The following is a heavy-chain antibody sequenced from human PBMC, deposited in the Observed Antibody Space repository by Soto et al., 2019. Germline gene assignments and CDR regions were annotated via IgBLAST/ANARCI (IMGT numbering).Heavy chain of an antibody. V-gene: IGHV1-69*13. CDR2: IIPIFGTA. Sequence: SVKVSCKASGGTFSSYAISWVRQAPGQGLEWMEGIIPIFGTANYAQKFQGRVTITADESTSTAYMELSSLRSEDTAVYYCARDLGYSSFPFGVGARYYGMDVWGQGTTVTVSS. CDR3: ARDLGYSSFPFGVGARYYGMDV. D-gene: IGHD6-13*01. CDR1: GGTFSSYA. J-gene: IGHJ6*02.